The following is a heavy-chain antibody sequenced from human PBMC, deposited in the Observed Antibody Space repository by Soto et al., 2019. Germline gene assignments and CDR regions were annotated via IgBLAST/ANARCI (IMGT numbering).Heavy chain of an antibody. CDR2: IYSGGST. D-gene: IGHD3-22*01. Sequence: SLRLSCAASGFTVSSNYMSWVRQAPGKGLEWVSVIYSGGSTYYADSVKGRFTISRDNSKNTLYLQMNSLRAEDTAVYYCARVRTYYYDSSGYRRWGAFDIWGQGTMVTVSS. CDR3: ARVRTYYYDSSGYRRWGAFDI. J-gene: IGHJ3*02. V-gene: IGHV3-53*01. CDR1: GFTVSSNY.